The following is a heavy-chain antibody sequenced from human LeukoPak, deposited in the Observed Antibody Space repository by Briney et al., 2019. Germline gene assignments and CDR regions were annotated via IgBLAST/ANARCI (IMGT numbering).Heavy chain of an antibody. CDR3: ARDRYYDSSGYDAFDI. Sequence: GGSLRLSCAASEFTFSSYNMNWVRQAPGKGLEWVSSISSFSSYIYYADSVKGRFTISRDNSKNTLYLQMNSLRAEDTAVYYCARDRYYDSSGYDAFDIWGQGTMVTVSS. D-gene: IGHD3-22*01. CDR1: EFTFSSYN. J-gene: IGHJ3*02. CDR2: ISSFSSYI. V-gene: IGHV3-21*01.